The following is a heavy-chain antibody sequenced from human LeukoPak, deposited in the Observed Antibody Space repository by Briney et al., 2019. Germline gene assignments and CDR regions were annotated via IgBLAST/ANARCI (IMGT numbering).Heavy chain of an antibody. CDR1: GGSISSGSYY. CDR3: ARDSAYYDSSGSLKEAWFDP. D-gene: IGHD3-22*01. CDR2: SCTSGNT. J-gene: IGHJ5*02. Sequence: SQTLSLTCTVSGGSISSGSYYWSWIRQPAGKGLEWIGRSCTSGNTNYNPSLKSRVTISVDASKNQFSLKLSSVTAADTAVYYCARDSAYYDSSGSLKEAWFDPWG. V-gene: IGHV4-61*02.